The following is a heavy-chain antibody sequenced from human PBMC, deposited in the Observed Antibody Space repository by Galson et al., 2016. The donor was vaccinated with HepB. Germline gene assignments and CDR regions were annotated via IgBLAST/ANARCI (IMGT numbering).Heavy chain of an antibody. V-gene: IGHV2-70*01. Sequence: PALVKPTQTLTLTCTFSGFSLDSDAMSVSWIRQSPGKALEWLALIDWENDKYYNAFVKRRITISKDTTKNQVVLRMTNADPVDTATYYCARNVRNNWGGYYLYSFEFWGQGTLVTVSS. CDR3: ARNVRNNWGGYYLYSFEF. CDR2: IDWENDK. D-gene: IGHD3-3*01. J-gene: IGHJ4*02. CDR1: GFSLDSDAMS.